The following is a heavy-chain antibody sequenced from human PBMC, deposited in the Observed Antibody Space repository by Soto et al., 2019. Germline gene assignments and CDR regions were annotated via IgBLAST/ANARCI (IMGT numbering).Heavy chain of an antibody. CDR3: SHRRAGLNAV. CDR2: IYWNDDK. CDR1: GFSLSTSGVG. J-gene: IGHJ4*02. V-gene: IGHV2-5*01. D-gene: IGHD2-8*01. Sequence: QITLKESGPTLVKPTQTLTLTCTFSGFSLSTSGVGVGWICQPPGKALEWLALIYWNDDKRYRPSLKSRLTITKDTTKNQVVLTMTNMYPVDTATYYCSHRRAGLNAVWGQGTLVTVSS.